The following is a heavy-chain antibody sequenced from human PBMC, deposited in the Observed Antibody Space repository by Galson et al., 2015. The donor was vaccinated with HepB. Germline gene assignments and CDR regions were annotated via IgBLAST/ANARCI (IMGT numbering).Heavy chain of an antibody. Sequence: CAASGFTFDDYAMHWVRQAPGKGLEWVSGISWNSGSIGYADSVKGRFTISRDNAKNSLYLQMNSLRAEDTALYYCAKDSPGGVVAATGAFDIWGQGTMVTVSS. CDR2: ISWNSGSI. V-gene: IGHV3-9*01. CDR1: GFTFDDYA. CDR3: AKDSPGGVVAATGAFDI. D-gene: IGHD2-15*01. J-gene: IGHJ3*02.